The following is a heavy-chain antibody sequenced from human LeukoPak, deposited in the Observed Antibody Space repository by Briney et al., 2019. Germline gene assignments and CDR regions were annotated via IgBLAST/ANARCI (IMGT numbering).Heavy chain of an antibody. CDR3: ARGEDYGTNSFDY. CDR2: ITTSGRTI. J-gene: IGHJ4*02. D-gene: IGHD4-17*01. V-gene: IGHV3-48*03. CDR1: GFTFSSYE. Sequence: QPGGSLRLSCAASGFTFSSYEMNGVRQAPGKGLGGVSYITTSGRTIYYADSVKGRFTISRDNAKNSLYLQMNSLRAEDTAVYYCARGEDYGTNSFDYWGQGTLVTVSS.